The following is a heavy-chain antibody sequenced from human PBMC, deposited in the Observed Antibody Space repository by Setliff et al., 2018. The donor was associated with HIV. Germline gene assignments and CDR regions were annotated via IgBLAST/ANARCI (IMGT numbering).Heavy chain of an antibody. Sequence: PGESLKISCAASGFTFSIYSMNWVRQAPGKGLEWVSYISSGSSTIYYADSVKGRFTISRDNAKNSLYLQMDSLRAEDTAVYYCATRFSNSWAFDYWGQGTLVTVSS. D-gene: IGHD2-2*01. CDR1: GFTFSIYS. CDR2: ISSGSSTI. V-gene: IGHV3-48*01. J-gene: IGHJ4*02. CDR3: ATRFSNSWAFDY.